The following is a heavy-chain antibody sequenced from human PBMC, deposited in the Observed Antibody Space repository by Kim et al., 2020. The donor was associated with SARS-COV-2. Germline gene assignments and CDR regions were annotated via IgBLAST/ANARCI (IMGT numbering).Heavy chain of an antibody. V-gene: IGHV4-59*13. D-gene: IGHD6-19*01. CDR2: IYYSGST. CDR1: GGSISSYY. J-gene: IGHJ4*02. Sequence: SETLSLTCTVSGGSISSYYWSWIRQPPGKGLEWIGYIYYSGSTNYNPSLKSRVTISVDTSKNQFSLKLSSVTAADTAVYYCARSGAHSSGPDNWGQGTLGTVSS. CDR3: ARSGAHSSGPDN.